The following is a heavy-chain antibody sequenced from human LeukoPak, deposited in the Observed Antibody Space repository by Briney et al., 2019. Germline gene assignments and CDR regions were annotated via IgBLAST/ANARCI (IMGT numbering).Heavy chain of an antibody. CDR3: TTDSTSGTAAARGY. V-gene: IGHV3-15*01. J-gene: IGHJ4*02. D-gene: IGHD6-13*01. CDR1: GFTFSNAW. Sequence: GGSLRLSCAASGFTFSNAWMSWVRQAPGKGLEWVGRIKSKTDGGTTDYAAPVKGRFTISRDDSKNTLYLQMNSLKTEDTAVYYCTTDSTSGTAAARGYWGQGTLVTVSS. CDR2: IKSKTDGGTT.